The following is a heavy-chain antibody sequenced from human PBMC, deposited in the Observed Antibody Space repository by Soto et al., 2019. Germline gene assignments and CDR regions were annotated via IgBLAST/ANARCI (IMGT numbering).Heavy chain of an antibody. CDR3: ASIPKVYSSSHGIDY. J-gene: IGHJ4*02. CDR2: INHSGST. V-gene: IGHV4-34*01. D-gene: IGHD6-6*01. Sequence: SETLSLTCAVYGGSFSGYYWSWIRQPPGKGLEWIGEINHSGSTNYNPSLKSRVTISVDTSKNQFSLKLSSVTAADTAVYYCASIPKVYSSSHGIDYWGQGTLVTVSS. CDR1: GGSFSGYY.